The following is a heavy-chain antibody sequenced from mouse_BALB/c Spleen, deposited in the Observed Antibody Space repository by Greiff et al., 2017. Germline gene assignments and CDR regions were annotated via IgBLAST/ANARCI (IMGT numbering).Heavy chain of an antibody. CDR1: GFTFSSYW. CDR3: TVDRGFAY. D-gene: IGHD2-14*01. Sequence: DVKVEESGGGLVQPGGSMKLSCVASGFTFSSYWMSWVRQSPEKGLEWVAEIRLKSDNYATHYAESVKGKFTISRDDSKSRLYLQMNSLRAEDTGIYYCTVDRGFAYWGQGTLVTVSA. J-gene: IGHJ3*01. V-gene: IGHV6-3*01. CDR2: IRLKSDNYAT.